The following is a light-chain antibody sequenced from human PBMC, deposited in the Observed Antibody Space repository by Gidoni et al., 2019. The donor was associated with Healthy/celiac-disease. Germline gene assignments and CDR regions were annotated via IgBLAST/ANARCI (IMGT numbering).Light chain of an antibody. CDR2: LGS. J-gene: IGKJ3*01. CDR3: MQALQTGGFT. V-gene: IGKV2-28*01. CDR1: QSLLHSNGYNY. Sequence: EIVMTQSPLSLPVTPGEPASISCRSSQSLLHSNGYNYLDWYLQKPGQSPQLLIYLGSNRASGVPDRFSGSGSGTDFTLKISRVEAEDVGVYYCMQALQTGGFTFGPGTKVDIK.